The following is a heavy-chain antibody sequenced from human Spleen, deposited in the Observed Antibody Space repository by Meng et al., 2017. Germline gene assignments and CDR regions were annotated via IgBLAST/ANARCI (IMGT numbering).Heavy chain of an antibody. CDR2: IYYSGST. D-gene: IGHD3-10*01. CDR1: GGSISSGDYY. J-gene: IGHJ4*02. Sequence: SETLSLTCTVSGGSISSGDYYWSWIRQHPGKGLEWIGYIYYSGSTYYNPSLKSLVTISIDTSKKQFSLKLSSVTAADTAVYYCARGYYGSGSYYKGFFDYWGQGTLVTVSS. V-gene: IGHV4-31*01. CDR3: ARGYYGSGSYYKGFFDY.